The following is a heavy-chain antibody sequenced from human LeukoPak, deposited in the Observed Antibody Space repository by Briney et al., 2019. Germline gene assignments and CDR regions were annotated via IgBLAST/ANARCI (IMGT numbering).Heavy chain of an antibody. V-gene: IGHV5-51*01. CDR3: ARYHDYGDYYFHY. CDR2: IYPGDSET. Sequence: RESLKISCKGSGYSFASYWIGWVRQMPGKGLEWMGIIYPGDSETKYSPSFQGQVTISADKSISTAYLQWSSLKASDTAMYYCARYHDYGDYYFHYWGQGTLVTVSS. CDR1: GYSFASYW. J-gene: IGHJ4*02. D-gene: IGHD4-17*01.